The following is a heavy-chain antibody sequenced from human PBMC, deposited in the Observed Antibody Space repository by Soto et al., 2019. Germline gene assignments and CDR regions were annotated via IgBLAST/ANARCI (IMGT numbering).Heavy chain of an antibody. CDR2: ISFDGENR. V-gene: IGHV3-30*18. J-gene: IGHJ4*02. D-gene: IGHD2-15*01. CDR1: GFTFSLYG. Sequence: QVQLLESGGGVVQPGRSLKLSCRTSGFTFSLYGMHWVRQAPGKGLEWLAVISFDGENRYYADSVKGRFTISRDNSKTTLFRQMSSLRPDDTAVYFCAKGAQAAAVLDHWGQGALVTVAS. CDR3: AKGAQAAAVLDH.